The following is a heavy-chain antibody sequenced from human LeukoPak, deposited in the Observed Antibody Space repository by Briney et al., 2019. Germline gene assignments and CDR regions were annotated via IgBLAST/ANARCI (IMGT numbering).Heavy chain of an antibody. J-gene: IGHJ3*02. CDR3: ARDRPVTTGGDAFDI. CDR1: GYTFTGYY. V-gene: IGHV1-2*02. Sequence: ASVKVSCKASGYTFTGYYMHWVRQAPGQGLEWMGWINPNSGGTNYAQKFQGRVTMTRDTSISTAYMELSRLRSEDTAVYYCARDRPVTTGGDAFDIWGQGTMVTVSS. CDR2: INPNSGGT. D-gene: IGHD4-17*01.